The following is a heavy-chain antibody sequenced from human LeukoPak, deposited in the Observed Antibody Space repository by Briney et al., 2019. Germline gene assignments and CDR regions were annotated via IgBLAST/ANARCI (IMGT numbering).Heavy chain of an antibody. CDR3: AKDHRVYDNSAFLDS. CDR1: GFTFSNYG. J-gene: IGHJ4*02. V-gene: IGHV3-30*02. Sequence: GGSVRLSCAASGFTFSNYGMYWVRQAPGKGLEWVTFIPFDGSNKYYADSVKGRFTISRDNSKNTLYLQMNSLRAEDTAVYYCAKDHRVYDNSAFLDSWGQGTLVTVSS. D-gene: IGHD3-22*01. CDR2: IPFDGSNK.